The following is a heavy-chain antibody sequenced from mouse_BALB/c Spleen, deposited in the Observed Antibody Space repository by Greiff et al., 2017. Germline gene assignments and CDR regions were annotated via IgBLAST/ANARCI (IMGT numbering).Heavy chain of an antibody. D-gene: IGHD2-13*01. V-gene: IGHV2-9*02. CDR1: GFSLTSYG. J-gene: IGHJ2*01. CDR3: ARDRGHDSPYFGY. CDR2: IWAGGST. Sequence: VKLVESGPGLVAPSQSLSITCTVSGFSLTSYGVHWVRQPPGKGLEWLGVIWAGGSTNYNSALMSRLSISKDNSESQVFLKMNSLQTDDTAMYYCARDRGHDSPYFGYGGRGTTLTVS.